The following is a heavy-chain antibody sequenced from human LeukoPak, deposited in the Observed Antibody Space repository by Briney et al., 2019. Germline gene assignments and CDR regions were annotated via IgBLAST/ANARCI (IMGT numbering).Heavy chain of an antibody. V-gene: IGHV3-7*01. CDR2: IKQDGSEK. CDR3: AREGPRGELRYFDWGSGSYPTLVLDAFDI. D-gene: IGHD3-9*01. Sequence: GGSLRLSCAASGFTFSSYWMSWVRQAPGKGLEWVANIKQDGSEKYYVDSVKGRFTISRDNAKNSLYPQMNSLRAEDTAVYYCAREGPRGELRYFDWGSGSYPTLVLDAFDIWGQGTMVTVS. J-gene: IGHJ3*02. CDR1: GFTFSSYW.